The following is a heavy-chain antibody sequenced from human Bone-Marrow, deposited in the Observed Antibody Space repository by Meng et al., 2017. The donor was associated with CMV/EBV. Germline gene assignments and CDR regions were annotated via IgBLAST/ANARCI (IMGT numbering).Heavy chain of an antibody. J-gene: IGHJ3*02. D-gene: IGHD3-22*01. V-gene: IGHV1-2*02. Sequence: ASVKVSCKASGYTFTGYYMHWVRQAPGQGLEWMGWINPNSGGTNYAQKFQGRVTMTRDTSISTAYMELSRLRSDDTAVYYCARERITMIVPDHDAFDIWGQGTMVTV. CDR2: INPNSGGT. CDR3: ARERITMIVPDHDAFDI. CDR1: GYTFTGYY.